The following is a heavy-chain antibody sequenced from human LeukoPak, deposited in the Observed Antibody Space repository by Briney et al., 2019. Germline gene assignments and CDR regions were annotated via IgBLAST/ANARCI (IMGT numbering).Heavy chain of an antibody. Sequence: PSETLSLTCGVYGGSFSGYYWSWIRQPPGKGLEWIGEINHSGSTNYNPSLKSRVTISVDTSKNQFSLKLSSVTAADTAVYYCARAVVVTAYDFWGQGTLVTVSS. CDR3: ARAVVVTAYDF. CDR1: GGSFSGYY. J-gene: IGHJ4*02. D-gene: IGHD2-21*02. V-gene: IGHV4-34*01. CDR2: INHSGST.